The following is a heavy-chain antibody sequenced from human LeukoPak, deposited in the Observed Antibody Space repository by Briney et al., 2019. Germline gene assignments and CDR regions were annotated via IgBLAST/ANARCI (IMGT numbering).Heavy chain of an antibody. Sequence: ASVKVSFKASGYTFTVYHMHWVRQAPGQGLEWMGWINPNSGATNYAQKFQGRVTMTRDTSINTAHMELSRLRSDDTAVYYCARDQQGNWFDRWGQGTLVTVSS. V-gene: IGHV1-2*02. CDR1: GYTFTVYH. CDR3: ARDQQGNWFDR. CDR2: INPNSGAT. D-gene: IGHD6-13*01. J-gene: IGHJ5*02.